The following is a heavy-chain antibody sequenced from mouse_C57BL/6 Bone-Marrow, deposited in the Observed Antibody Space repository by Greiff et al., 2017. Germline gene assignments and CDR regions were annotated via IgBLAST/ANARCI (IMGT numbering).Heavy chain of an antibody. CDR3: ARRAVVPFFDY. D-gene: IGHD1-1*01. CDR1: GYTFTNYW. CDR2: IYPGGGYT. Sequence: QVQLKESGAELVRPGTSVKMSCKASGYTFTNYWIGWAKQRPGHGLEWIGDIYPGGGYTNYNEKFKGKATLTADKSSSTAYMQFSSLTSEDSAIDYCARRAVVPFFDYWGQGTTLTVSS. J-gene: IGHJ2*01. V-gene: IGHV1-63*01.